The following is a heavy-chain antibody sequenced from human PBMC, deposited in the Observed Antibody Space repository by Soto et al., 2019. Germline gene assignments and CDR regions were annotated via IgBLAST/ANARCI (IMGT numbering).Heavy chain of an antibody. CDR1: GGSISSGGYY. CDR3: ARVGSYHSTAFDI. V-gene: IGHV4-31*03. J-gene: IGHJ3*02. D-gene: IGHD3-10*01. Sequence: SETLSLSCTVSGGSISSGGYYWSRIRQHPGKGLEWIGNIYYSGSTYYNPSLKSRVTISVDTSKNQFSLKLSSVTAADTAVYYCARVGSYHSTAFDIWGQGTMVTVSS. CDR2: IYYSGST.